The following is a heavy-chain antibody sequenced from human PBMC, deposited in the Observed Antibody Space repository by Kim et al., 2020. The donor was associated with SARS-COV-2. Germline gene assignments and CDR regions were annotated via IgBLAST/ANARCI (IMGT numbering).Heavy chain of an antibody. D-gene: IGHD3-3*01. CDR1: GYTFTGYY. Sequence: ASVKVSCKASGYTFTGYYMHWVRQAPGQGLEWMGWINPNSGDTNYAQKFQGRVTMTRDTSISTAYMELSRLRSDDTAVYYCARGAPYDFWSGYYIDYWGQGTLVTVSS. CDR3: ARGAPYDFWSGYYIDY. CDR2: INPNSGDT. J-gene: IGHJ4*02. V-gene: IGHV1-2*02.